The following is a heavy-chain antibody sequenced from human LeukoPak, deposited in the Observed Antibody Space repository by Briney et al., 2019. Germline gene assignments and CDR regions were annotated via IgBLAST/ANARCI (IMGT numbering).Heavy chain of an antibody. J-gene: IGHJ6*02. V-gene: IGHV4-34*01. CDR1: GGSFSGYY. Sequence: RPSETLSLTCAVYGGSFSGYYWSWIRQPPGKGLEWIGEINHSGSTNYNPSLKSRVTISVDTSKNQFSLKLSSVTAADTAVYYCARDRLVPAANYYYYYGMDVWGQGTTVTVSS. D-gene: IGHD2-2*01. CDR3: ARDRLVPAANYYYYYGMDV. CDR2: INHSGST.